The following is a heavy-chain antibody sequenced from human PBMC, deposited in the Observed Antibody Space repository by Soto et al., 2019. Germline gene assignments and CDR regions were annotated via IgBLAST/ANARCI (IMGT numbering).Heavy chain of an antibody. CDR3: AKDFYIANIVATSRYYYYYMDV. Sequence: GGSLRLSCAASGFTFSSYGMHWVRQAPGKGLEWVAVISYDGSNKYYADSVKGRFTISRDNSKNTLYLQMNSLRAEDTAVYYCAKDFYIANIVATSRYYYYYMDVWGKGTTVTVSS. J-gene: IGHJ6*03. V-gene: IGHV3-30*18. CDR1: GFTFSSYG. D-gene: IGHD5-12*01. CDR2: ISYDGSNK.